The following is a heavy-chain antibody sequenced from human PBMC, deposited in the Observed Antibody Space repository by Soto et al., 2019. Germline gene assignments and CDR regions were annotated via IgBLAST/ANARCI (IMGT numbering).Heavy chain of an antibody. CDR3: ARLDGYCSGGSCYTWFDP. CDR2: INHSGST. CDR1: GGSFSGYY. V-gene: IGHV4-34*01. D-gene: IGHD2-15*01. Sequence: SDTLSLTCAVYGGSFSGYYWSWIRQPPGKGLEWIGEINHSGSTNYNPSLKSRVTISVDTSKNQFSLKLSSVTAADTAVYYCARLDGYCSGGSCYTWFDPWGQGTPVTVSS. J-gene: IGHJ5*02.